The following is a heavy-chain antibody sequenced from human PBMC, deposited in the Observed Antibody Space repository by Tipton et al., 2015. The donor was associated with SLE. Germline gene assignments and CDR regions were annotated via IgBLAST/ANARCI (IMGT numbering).Heavy chain of an antibody. Sequence: TLSLTCDVNGGSFSGYYWSWIRQPPGKGLEWIGEVNHIGTIYYNASLKSRVTISVDTSKNQFSLKLSSVTAADTAVYYCARVGRNTGSSSGFDYWGQGTLVTVSS. J-gene: IGHJ4*02. D-gene: IGHD6-13*01. CDR2: VNHIGTI. CDR1: GGSFSGYY. V-gene: IGHV4-34*01. CDR3: ARVGRNTGSSSGFDY.